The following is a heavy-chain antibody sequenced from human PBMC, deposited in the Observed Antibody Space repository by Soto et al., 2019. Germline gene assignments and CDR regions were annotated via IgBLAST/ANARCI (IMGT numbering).Heavy chain of an antibody. CDR1: GFTFSSYE. J-gene: IGHJ4*02. V-gene: IGHV3-48*03. CDR3: ARGNPQYGGTLGY. CDR2: ISSSGSTI. D-gene: IGHD4-17*01. Sequence: GGSLRLSCAASGFTFSSYEMNWVRQAPGKGLEWVSYISSSGSTIYYADSVKGRITISRDNAKNSLYMQMNSLRAEDTAVYYCARGNPQYGGTLGYWGQGTLVTVSS.